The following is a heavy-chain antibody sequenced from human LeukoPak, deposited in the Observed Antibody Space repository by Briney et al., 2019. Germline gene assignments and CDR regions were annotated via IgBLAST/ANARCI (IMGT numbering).Heavy chain of an antibody. CDR2: ISAYNGNT. CDR1: GYTFTSYG. D-gene: IGHD1-26*01. CDR3: ARMEWELLWEVRFDY. J-gene: IGHJ4*02. V-gene: IGHV1-18*01. Sequence: ASVKVSCKASGYTFTSYGISWVRQAPGQGLDWMGWISAYNGNTNYAQKLQGRVTMTTDTSTSTAYMELRSLRSDDTAVYYCARMEWELLWEVRFDYWGQGTLVTVSS.